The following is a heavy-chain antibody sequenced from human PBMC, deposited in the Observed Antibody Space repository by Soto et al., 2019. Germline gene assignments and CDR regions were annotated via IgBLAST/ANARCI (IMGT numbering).Heavy chain of an antibody. CDR3: ARGEDAFFYYGLDV. CDR2: IYDTGISGYTPST. V-gene: IGHV4-59*01. J-gene: IGHJ6*02. CDR1: GGSIPSSY. Sequence: SETLSLTCTVSGGSIPSSYWSWLRRPPGTGLEWIAYIYDTGISGYTPSTSYNPSLKSRVTMSVDTSKSQFSLKLTSVTAADTAVYYCARGEDAFFYYGLDVWGQGITVTVSS.